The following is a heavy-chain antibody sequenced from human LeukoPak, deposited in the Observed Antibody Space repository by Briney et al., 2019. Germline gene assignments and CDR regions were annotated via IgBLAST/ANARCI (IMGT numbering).Heavy chain of an antibody. CDR1: GFSFSYYW. CDR2: IKQDGSEK. CDR3: VRDDGNRTGSTYFDAFDI. Sequence: PGGSLRLSCAASGFSFSYYWMSWVRQAPGKGLEWVANIKQDGSEKYYVDSVEGRFTISRDNAKNSLYLQMNTLRNEDTAVYYCVRDDGNRTGSTYFDAFDIWGRGTLVTVSS. J-gene: IGHJ3*02. D-gene: IGHD3-9*01. V-gene: IGHV3-7*03.